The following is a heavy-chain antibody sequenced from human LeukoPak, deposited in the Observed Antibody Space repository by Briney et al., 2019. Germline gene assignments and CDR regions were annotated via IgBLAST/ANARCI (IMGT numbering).Heavy chain of an antibody. CDR1: GFIFSSYS. CDR2: ISSSSSTI. CDR3: ARGFNGWYIFDY. V-gene: IGHV3-48*04. J-gene: IGHJ4*02. Sequence: GGSLRLSCAASGFIFSSYSMNWVRQAPGKGLEWVSYISSSSSTIYYADSVKGRFTISRDNAKKSLYLQMNSLRAEDTAIYYCARGFNGWYIFDYWGQGTLVTVST. D-gene: IGHD6-19*01.